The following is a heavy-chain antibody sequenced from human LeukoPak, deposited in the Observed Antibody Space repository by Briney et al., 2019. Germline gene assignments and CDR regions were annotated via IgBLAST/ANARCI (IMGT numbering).Heavy chain of an antibody. J-gene: IGHJ4*02. Sequence: PGGSLRLSCAASGFTFSSYWMSWVRQAPGKGLEWVANIKQDGSEKYYVDSVKGRFTISRDNAKNSLYLQMNSLRAEDTAVYYCARGWIQPGYGAPIDYWGQGTLVTVSS. CDR2: IKQDGSEK. CDR3: ARGWIQPGYGAPIDY. CDR1: GFTFSSYW. V-gene: IGHV3-7*01. D-gene: IGHD5-18*01.